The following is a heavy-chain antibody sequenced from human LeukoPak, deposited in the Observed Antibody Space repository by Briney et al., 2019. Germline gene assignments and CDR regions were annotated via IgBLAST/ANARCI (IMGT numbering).Heavy chain of an antibody. CDR2: ISWNSGTV. CDR3: AKASADWYFDL. V-gene: IGHV3-9*03. Sequence: PGGSLRLSCAASGFNFNDYAMHWVRQAPGKGLEWVSGISWNSGTVAYADSVKGRFTISRDNSKKSLYLQMNSLRAEDMALYYCAKASADWYFDLWGRGTLVNVSS. J-gene: IGHJ2*01. D-gene: IGHD2-2*01. CDR1: GFNFNDYA.